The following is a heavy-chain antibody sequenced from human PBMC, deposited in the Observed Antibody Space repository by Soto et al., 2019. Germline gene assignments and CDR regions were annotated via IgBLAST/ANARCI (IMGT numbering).Heavy chain of an antibody. J-gene: IGHJ5*02. D-gene: IGHD6-13*01. CDR3: ARDFQEGAAGNWFDP. V-gene: IGHV3-33*07. CDR1: GFTFSSYG. CDR2: IWYDGSNK. Sequence: GGSLRLSCAASGFTFSSYGMYWVRQAPGKGLEWVAVIWYDGSNKYYADSVKGRFTISRDNSKNTLYLQMNSLRAEDTAVYYCARDFQEGAAGNWFDPWGQGTLVTVSS.